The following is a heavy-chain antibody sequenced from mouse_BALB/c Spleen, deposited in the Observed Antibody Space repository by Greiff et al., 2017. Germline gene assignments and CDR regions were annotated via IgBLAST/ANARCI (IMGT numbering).Heavy chain of an antibody. CDR3: ARQDWCAY. V-gene: IGHV1-14*01. Sequence: VQLQQSGPGLVKPGASVKMSCKASGYTFTSYVMHWVKQKPGQGLEWIGYINPYNDGTKYKEKFKGKATLNSDKASSTAYMKLSSLASEDSAVYYCARQDWCAYGGQGTLVTVSA. CDR1: GYTFTSYV. J-gene: IGHJ3*01. CDR2: INPYNDGT.